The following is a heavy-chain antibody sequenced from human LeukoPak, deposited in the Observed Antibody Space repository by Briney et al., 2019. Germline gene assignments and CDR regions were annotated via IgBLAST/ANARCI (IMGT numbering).Heavy chain of an antibody. V-gene: IGHV4-34*01. J-gene: IGHJ6*03. Sequence: SETLSLTCAVYGGSFSGYYWSWIRQPPGKGLEWIGEINHSGSTNYNPSLKSRVTISVDTSKDQFSLKLSSVTAADTAVYYCARLRDSSGYHHSYYYYMDVGRKGTTVTVS. CDR2: INHSGST. D-gene: IGHD3-22*01. CDR1: GGSFSGYY. CDR3: ARLRDSSGYHHSYYYYMDV.